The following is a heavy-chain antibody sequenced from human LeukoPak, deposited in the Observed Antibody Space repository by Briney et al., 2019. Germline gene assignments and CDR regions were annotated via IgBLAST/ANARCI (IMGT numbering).Heavy chain of an antibody. CDR2: INPNSGGT. CDR1: GYTFTGYY. V-gene: IGHV1-2*02. Sequence: GASVKVSCKASGYTFTGYYMHWVRQAPGQGLEWMGWINPNSGGTNYAQKFQGRVTMTRDTSISTAYMELSRLRSDDTAVYYCARSGVRIAVAGNWFDPWGQGTLVTVSS. D-gene: IGHD6-19*01. J-gene: IGHJ5*02. CDR3: ARSGVRIAVAGNWFDP.